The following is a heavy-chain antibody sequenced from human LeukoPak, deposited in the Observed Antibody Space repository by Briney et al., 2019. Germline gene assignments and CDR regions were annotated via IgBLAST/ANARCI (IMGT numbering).Heavy chain of an antibody. D-gene: IGHD5-12*01. CDR3: AREVRSGYDWTFDY. V-gene: IGHV1-2*04. CDR1: GYTFTGYY. CDR2: INSNSGGT. Sequence: ASVKVSCKASGYTFTGYYMHWVQQAPGQGLEWMGCINSNSGGTNYAQKFQGWVTMTRDTSISTAYMELSRLRSDDTAVYYCAREVRSGYDWTFDYWGQGTLVTVSS. J-gene: IGHJ4*02.